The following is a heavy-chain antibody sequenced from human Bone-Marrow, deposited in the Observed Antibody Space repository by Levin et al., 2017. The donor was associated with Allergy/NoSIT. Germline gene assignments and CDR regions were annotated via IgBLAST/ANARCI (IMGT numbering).Heavy chain of an antibody. Sequence: SCAASGFTFEDYAMTWVRQVPGKGLEWVSTINWNGGDTVYADSVKGRFTISRDNAKNSLYLQMNSLRAEDTALYFCARGQSYSISAAPFYWGQGTLVTVSS. CDR1: GFTFEDYA. CDR3: ARGQSYSISAAPFY. D-gene: IGHD6-13*01. V-gene: IGHV3-20*04. J-gene: IGHJ4*02. CDR2: INWNGGDT.